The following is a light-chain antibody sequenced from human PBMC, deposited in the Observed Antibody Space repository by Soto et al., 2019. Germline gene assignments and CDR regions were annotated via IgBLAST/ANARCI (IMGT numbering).Light chain of an antibody. CDR3: QQYDNLPLGFT. V-gene: IGKV1-33*01. Sequence: DIQMTQSPSSLSASVGDRVTITCQASQDISNYLNWYQQKPGKAPKLLIYDASNLDKGVPSRFSGSGSGTDFTFTISSLQPEDISTYYCQQYDNLPLGFTFGPGTKVDIK. CDR2: DAS. J-gene: IGKJ3*01. CDR1: QDISNY.